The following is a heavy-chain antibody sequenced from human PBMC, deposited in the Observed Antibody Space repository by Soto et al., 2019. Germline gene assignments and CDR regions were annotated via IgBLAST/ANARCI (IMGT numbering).Heavy chain of an antibody. CDR2: IIPIFGTA. CDR1: GGTFSSYA. V-gene: IGHV1-69*13. D-gene: IGHD2-21*02. CDR3: ARDGGNSFYYYGMDV. Sequence: SVKVSCKASGGTFSSYAISWVRQAPGQGLEWMGGIIPIFGTANYAQKFQGRVTITADESTGTAYMELSSLRSEDTAVYYCARDGGNSFYYYGMDVWGQGTTVTVSS. J-gene: IGHJ6*02.